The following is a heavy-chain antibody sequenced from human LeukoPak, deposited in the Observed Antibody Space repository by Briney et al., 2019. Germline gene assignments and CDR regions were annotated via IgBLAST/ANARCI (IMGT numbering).Heavy chain of an antibody. V-gene: IGHV3-48*04. D-gene: IGHD3-3*01. Sequence: GGSLRLSCAGSGFTFSSYSMNWVRQAPGKGLEWVSYISSSGSTIYYADSVKGRFTISRDNAKNSLYLQMNSLRAEDTAVYYCATDGHYDLESYDYWGQGTLVTVSS. CDR2: ISSSGSTI. CDR1: GFTFSSYS. J-gene: IGHJ4*02. CDR3: ATDGHYDLESYDY.